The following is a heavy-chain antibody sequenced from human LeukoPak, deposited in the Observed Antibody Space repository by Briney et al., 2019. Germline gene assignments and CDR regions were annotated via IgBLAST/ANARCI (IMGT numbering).Heavy chain of an antibody. Sequence: PGGSLRLSCTTSGFTFSSYWMSWVRQAPGKGLEWVANINKDGSEKYYVDSMKGRFTISRDNAKNSLYLQMNSLRAEDTAVYYCARSSTMIVVGQFDYWGQGTLVTVSS. V-gene: IGHV3-7*03. D-gene: IGHD3-22*01. J-gene: IGHJ4*02. CDR1: GFTFSSYW. CDR2: INKDGSEK. CDR3: ARSSTMIVVGQFDY.